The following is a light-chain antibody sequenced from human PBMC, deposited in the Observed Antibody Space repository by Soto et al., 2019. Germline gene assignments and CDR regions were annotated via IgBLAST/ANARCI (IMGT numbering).Light chain of an antibody. CDR1: QSIGKH. J-gene: IGKJ5*01. Sequence: DIQMTQSPSSLSASVGDRVTITCRASQSIGKHLNWYQQKPGKAPKFLIYSVSSLQSGVPSRFSGSGSGTDFTLTINSLXXXXFATYYCQQGYTSSITFGQGTRLEIK. V-gene: IGKV1-39*01. CDR2: SVS. CDR3: QQGYTSSIT.